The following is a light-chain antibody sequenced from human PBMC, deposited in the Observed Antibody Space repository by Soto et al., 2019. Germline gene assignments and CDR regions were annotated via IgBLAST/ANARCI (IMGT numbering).Light chain of an antibody. CDR2: GAS. Sequence: EIVLTQSPGTLSLSPEERATLSCRASQSVSSSYVAWYQQKPGQAPRLLIYGASSRATGIPDRFSGSGSGTDFTLTISRLEPEDFAVYYCQQCGSSPPDTFGQGTKLEIK. CDR3: QQCGSSPPDT. CDR1: QSVSSSY. J-gene: IGKJ2*01. V-gene: IGKV3-20*01.